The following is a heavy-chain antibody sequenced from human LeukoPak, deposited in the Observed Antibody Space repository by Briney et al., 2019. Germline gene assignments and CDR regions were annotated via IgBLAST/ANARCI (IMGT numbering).Heavy chain of an antibody. V-gene: IGHV4-39*01. CDR1: GGSVSSSNDY. CDR2: IYYSGYT. CDR3: AKHLGSSYNRGLDY. J-gene: IGHJ4*02. Sequence: SETLSLTCTVSGGSVSSSNDYWGWIRQPPGKGLEWIGTIYYSGYTYYNPSLKSRVTISVDTSKNQFSLKLSSVTAADTAVYCAKHLGSSYNRGLDYWGQGTLVTVSS. D-gene: IGHD3-10*01.